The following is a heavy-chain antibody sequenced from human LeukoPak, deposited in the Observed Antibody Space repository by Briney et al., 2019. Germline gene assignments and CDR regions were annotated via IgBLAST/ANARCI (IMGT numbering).Heavy chain of an antibody. D-gene: IGHD3-10*01. CDR1: GGSFSGYY. CDR2: INHSGST. J-gene: IGHJ5*02. Sequence: SETLSLTCAVYGGSFSGYYWSWIRQPPGKGLGWIGEINHSGSTNYNPSLKSRVTISVDTSKNQFSLKLSSVTAADTAVYYCAGTMVRGVIIRFRTNWFDPWGQGTLVTVSS. V-gene: IGHV4-34*01. CDR3: AGTMVRGVIIRFRTNWFDP.